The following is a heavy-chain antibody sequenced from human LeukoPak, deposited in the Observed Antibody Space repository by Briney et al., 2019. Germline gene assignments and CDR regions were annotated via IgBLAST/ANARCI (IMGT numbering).Heavy chain of an antibody. CDR2: INTNTGNP. CDR3: ARDQGLLRYFDWPPDY. V-gene: IGHV7-4-1*02. Sequence: ASVKVSCKASGYTFTSYAMNWVRQAPGQGLEWMGWINTNTGNPTYAQGFTGRFVFSLDTSVSTAYLQISSLKAEDTAVYYCARDQGLLRYFDWPPDYWGQGTLVTVSS. J-gene: IGHJ4*02. CDR1: GYTFTSYA. D-gene: IGHD3-9*01.